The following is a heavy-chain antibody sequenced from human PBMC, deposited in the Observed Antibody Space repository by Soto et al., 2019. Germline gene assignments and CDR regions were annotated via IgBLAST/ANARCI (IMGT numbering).Heavy chain of an antibody. CDR2: VIPIFGTA. Sequence: SVKVSCKASGGTFSSYAVSWVQQAPGQGLEWMGGVIPIFGTANYAQKFQGRVTITADKSTSTAYMELSSLRSEDTAVYYCARERAEYYYHSSGSTDASDIWGQCRMVIVSS. CDR1: GGTFSSYA. V-gene: IGHV1-69*06. CDR3: ARERAEYYYHSSGSTDASDI. D-gene: IGHD3-22*01. J-gene: IGHJ3*02.